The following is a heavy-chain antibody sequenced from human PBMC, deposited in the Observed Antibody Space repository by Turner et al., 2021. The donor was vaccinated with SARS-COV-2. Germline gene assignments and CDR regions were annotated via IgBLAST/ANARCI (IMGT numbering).Heavy chain of an antibody. CDR1: GFNFCSYT. J-gene: IGHJ4*02. CDR3: ARVFLWGDDFCSGYYPGAFDY. D-gene: IGHD3-3*01. CDR2: ISVTGIYI. Sequence: DVQLVESEAGLVQPVGSLRLTCADCGFNFCSYTMEWVSKAQGKELAWDSCISVTGIYIYYADSVKGRLTISRDNAKNSLYLQMNSMRAEDEVVFYCARVFLWGDDFCSGYYPGAFDYWGQGTLVTVSS. V-gene: IGHV3-21*01.